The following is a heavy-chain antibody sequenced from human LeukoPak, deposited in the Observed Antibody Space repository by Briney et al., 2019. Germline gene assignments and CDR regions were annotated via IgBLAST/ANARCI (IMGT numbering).Heavy chain of an antibody. CDR3: ARGHYDILTASYKWTPDY. J-gene: IGHJ4*02. CDR2: ITSGGTYT. D-gene: IGHD3-9*01. V-gene: IGHV3-21*06. Sequence: PGGSLRLSCAASGFTFSTYNMNWVRQAPGKWLEWVSSITSGGTYTYYADAVKGRFTTSRDNAKNSLSLQLSSLRDEDTAVYYCARGHYDILTASYKWTPDYWGQGILVTVSS. CDR1: GFTFSTYN.